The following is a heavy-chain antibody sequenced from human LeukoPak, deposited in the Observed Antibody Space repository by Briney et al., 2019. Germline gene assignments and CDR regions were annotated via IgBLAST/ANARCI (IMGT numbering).Heavy chain of an antibody. CDR3: ARDGPYYYGSGIDY. J-gene: IGHJ4*02. D-gene: IGHD3-10*01. V-gene: IGHV3-7*03. CDR1: GFTFSSYW. CDR2: IKQDGSEK. Sequence: GGSLRPSCAASGFTFSSYWMSWVRQAPGKGLEWVANIKQDGSEKYYVDSVKGRFTISRDNAKNSLYLQMNSLRAEDTAVYYCARDGPYYYGSGIDYWGQGTLVTVSS.